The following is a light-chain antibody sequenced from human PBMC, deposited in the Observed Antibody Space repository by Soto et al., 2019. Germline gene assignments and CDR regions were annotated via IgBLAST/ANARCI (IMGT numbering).Light chain of an antibody. CDR2: KAS. Sequence: DIKMTQSPSSLSASVGDRLTIACRASQSIGYYLNWYQQKPGKAPQLLIYKASTLKSGVPSRFSGSGSGTDFTLTISSLQPEDVAAYYCQKYNSAPLTFGGGAKVDIK. J-gene: IGKJ4*01. V-gene: IGKV1-39*01. CDR3: QKYNSAPLT. CDR1: QSIGYY.